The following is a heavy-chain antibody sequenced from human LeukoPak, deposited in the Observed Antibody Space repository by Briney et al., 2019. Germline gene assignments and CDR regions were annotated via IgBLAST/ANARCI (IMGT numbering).Heavy chain of an antibody. CDR3: GDLGSAGTDH. Sequence: PGGSLRLSCAVSGFTFSPHYMDWVRQSPGQGLEWVGLIRNKADGYTTIYAASVKGRFTISRDDSKNSVYLQMDSLKTEDTAVYYCGDLGSAGTDHWGQGTLVTVSS. D-gene: IGHD3-10*01. CDR2: IRNKADGYTT. J-gene: IGHJ4*02. V-gene: IGHV3-72*01. CDR1: GFTFSPHY.